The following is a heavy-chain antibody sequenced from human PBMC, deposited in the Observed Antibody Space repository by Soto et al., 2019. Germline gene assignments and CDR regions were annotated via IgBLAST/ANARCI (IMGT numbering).Heavy chain of an antibody. J-gene: IGHJ3*02. D-gene: IGHD6-13*01. CDR1: GGSISSGGYH. Sequence: QVQLQESGPGLVKPSQTLSLTCTVSGGSISSGGYHWSWIRQHPGKGLEWIGYIYYSGSTYDNPSLRSRVIISTDASKNQFSLRQSSVTAADTAVYYCARRGAAPNDVFDIWGQGTLVTVSS. CDR2: IYYSGST. CDR3: ARRGAAPNDVFDI. V-gene: IGHV4-31*03.